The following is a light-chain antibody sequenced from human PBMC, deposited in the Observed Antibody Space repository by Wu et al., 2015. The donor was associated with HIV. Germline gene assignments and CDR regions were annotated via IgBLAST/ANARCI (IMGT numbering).Light chain of an antibody. CDR2: GAS. CDR1: QTIKNNY. J-gene: IGKJ5*01. V-gene: IGKV3-20*01. CDR3: QQYDVSIT. Sequence: IVLTQSPGSLSLSPGDSATLSCRASQTIKNNYFAWFQQRPGQAPRLFIYGASNRATGIPDRFSGSGSGTDFTLSLARLEPEDFAVYYCQQYDVSITFGQGTRLDIK.